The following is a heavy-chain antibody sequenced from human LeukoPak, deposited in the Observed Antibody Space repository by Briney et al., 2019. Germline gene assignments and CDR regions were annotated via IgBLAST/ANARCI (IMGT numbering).Heavy chain of an antibody. CDR3: ARRYHIDY. J-gene: IGHJ4*02. Sequence: GGSLRLSCAASGFTFSSYSMNWVRQAPGKGLEWVSYISSSSSTIYYADSVKGRFTISRDNAKNSLYLQMNSLRAEDTAVYYCARRYHIDYWGQGTLVTVSS. CDR1: GFTFSSYS. D-gene: IGHD2-2*01. V-gene: IGHV3-48*04. CDR2: ISSSSSTI.